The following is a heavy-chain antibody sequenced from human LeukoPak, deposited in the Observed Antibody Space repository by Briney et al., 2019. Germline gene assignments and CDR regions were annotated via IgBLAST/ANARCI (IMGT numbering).Heavy chain of an antibody. J-gene: IGHJ4*02. D-gene: IGHD5-18*01. Sequence: ASVKVSCTASGYTFTDYYIHWVRQAPGQGLEWMGWISPNSGGSNYAQKFQGRVTMTRDTSINTAYMELSRLRSDGAAVYFCARDSSRGYTYAFDYWGQGTLVSVSS. V-gene: IGHV1-2*02. CDR1: GYTFTDYY. CDR3: ARDSSRGYTYAFDY. CDR2: ISPNSGGS.